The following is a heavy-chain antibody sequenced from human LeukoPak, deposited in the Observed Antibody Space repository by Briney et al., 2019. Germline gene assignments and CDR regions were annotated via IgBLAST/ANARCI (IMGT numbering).Heavy chain of an antibody. CDR2: INAGNGNT. J-gene: IGHJ5*02. V-gene: IGHV1-3*01. Sequence: GASVKVSFKASGYTFTSYAMHWVRQAPGQRLEWMGWINAGNGNTKYSQKFQGRVTITRDTSASTAYMELSSLRSEDTAVYYCARADWAAAGNHWGQGTLVTVSS. CDR1: GYTFTSYA. CDR3: ARADWAAAGNH. D-gene: IGHD6-13*01.